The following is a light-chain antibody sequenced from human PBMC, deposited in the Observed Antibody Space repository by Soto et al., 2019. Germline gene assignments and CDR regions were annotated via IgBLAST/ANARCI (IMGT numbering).Light chain of an antibody. CDR3: SSYTSNSTLDVV. CDR2: GVS. V-gene: IGLV2-14*01. J-gene: IGLJ2*01. CDR1: SSDVGNHNY. Sequence: QSVLTQPASVSGSPGQSITISCTGTSSDVGNHNYVSWYQQHPGKAPKLMVYGVSNRPSGVSNRFSASKSGNTASLTISGLQAEDEADYYCSSYTSNSTLDVVFGGGTQLTVL.